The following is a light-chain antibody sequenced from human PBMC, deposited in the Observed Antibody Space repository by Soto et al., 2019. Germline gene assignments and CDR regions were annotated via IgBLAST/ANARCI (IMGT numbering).Light chain of an antibody. V-gene: IGKV2D-29*01. CDR1: QSLLRSDGKTC. CDR3: MQSMHLPIT. Sequence: DIVMTQTPLSLSVAPGQPASISCRSSQSLLRSDGKTCLYWYVQKSGQPPHLLIYEVSNRFSGVPDRVSGSGSGTDFTLKISRVEAEDVGVYYCMQSMHLPITFGQGTRLEIK. J-gene: IGKJ5*01. CDR2: EVS.